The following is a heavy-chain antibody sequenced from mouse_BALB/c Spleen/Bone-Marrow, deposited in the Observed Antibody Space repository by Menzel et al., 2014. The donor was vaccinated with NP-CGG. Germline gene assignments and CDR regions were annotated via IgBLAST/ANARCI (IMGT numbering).Heavy chain of an antibody. CDR3: ASYGNYGFDY. CDR1: GFTFSSYA. Sequence: EVQLQESGGGLVKPGGSLKLSCAASGFTFSSYAMSWVRQTPEKRLEWVATISSGGSYTYYPDSVKGRFTISRDNAKNTLYLQMSSLRSEDTAMYYCASYGNYGFDYWGQGTTLTVSS. CDR2: ISSGGSYT. J-gene: IGHJ2*01. V-gene: IGHV5-9-3*01. D-gene: IGHD2-1*01.